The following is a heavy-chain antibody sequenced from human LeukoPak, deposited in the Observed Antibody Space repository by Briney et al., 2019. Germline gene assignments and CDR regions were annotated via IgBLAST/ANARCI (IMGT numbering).Heavy chain of an antibody. Sequence: PSETLSLTCTVSGASISSHYWSWLRQPPGKGLEWIGDFSYSGSTNYNPSLKSRVTISADTSKNQCSLKLSSVTAADTAVYYCARAGGVHDTPMDLDYWGQGILVTVSS. CDR3: ARAGGVHDTPMDLDY. CDR2: FSYSGST. D-gene: IGHD5-18*01. V-gene: IGHV4-59*11. J-gene: IGHJ4*02. CDR1: GASISSHY.